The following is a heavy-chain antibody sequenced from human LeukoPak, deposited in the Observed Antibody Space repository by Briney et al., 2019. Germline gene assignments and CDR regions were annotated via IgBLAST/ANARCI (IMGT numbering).Heavy chain of an antibody. CDR3: SRAAGYSSSYYFDY. CDR2: IRSKLSGATT. Sequence: GGSLRLSCATSGFTFGDYAMSWVRQAPGKGLEWVGLIRSKLSGATTEYAASVKGRFSISRDDSKSIAYLLMNSLKTEDTAVYYCSRAAGYSSSYYFDYWGQGTLVTVSS. V-gene: IGHV3-49*04. J-gene: IGHJ4*02. CDR1: GFTFGDYA. D-gene: IGHD6-19*01.